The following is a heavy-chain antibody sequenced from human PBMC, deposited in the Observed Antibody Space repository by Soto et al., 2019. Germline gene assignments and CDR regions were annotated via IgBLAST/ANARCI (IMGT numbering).Heavy chain of an antibody. J-gene: IGHJ6*02. CDR3: ARVVILVPTASTHYYYHMDV. D-gene: IGHD2-2*01. CDR2: IIPIVGTG. CDR1: GGTFSNYA. V-gene: IGHV1-69*01. Sequence: QVQLVQSGAEVRKPGSSVTVSCKASGGTFSNYAISWVRQAPGQGLEWMGGIIPIVGTGSYAQKFQGRVTITADEPTTTAYMELSSLRFENTAVYYCARVVILVPTASTHYYYHMDVWGPGTTVTVSS.